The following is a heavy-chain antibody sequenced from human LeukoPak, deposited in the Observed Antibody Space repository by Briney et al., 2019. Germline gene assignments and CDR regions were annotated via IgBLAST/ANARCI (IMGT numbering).Heavy chain of an antibody. J-gene: IGHJ4*02. D-gene: IGHD2-21*01. Sequence: SETLSLTCTVSGGSISSYYWSWIRQPPGKGLEWIGYIYYSGSTNYNPSLKSRVTISVDTSKNQFSLKLSSVTAADTAVYYCARVGFWGGGEAGGSYWGQGTLVTVSS. CDR3: ARVGFWGGGEAGGSY. CDR1: GGSISSYY. V-gene: IGHV4-59*01. CDR2: IYYSGST.